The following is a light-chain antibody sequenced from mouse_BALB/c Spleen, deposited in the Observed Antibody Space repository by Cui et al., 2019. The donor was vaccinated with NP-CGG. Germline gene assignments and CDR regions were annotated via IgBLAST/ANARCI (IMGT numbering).Light chain of an antibody. Sequence: VLTQASPLTTSPGETVTLTCRSSTGAVTTSNYANWVQEKPDHLFTGLIGGTNNRAPGVPARFSGSLIGDKAALTITGAQTEDKTIYFCALWYSNHWVFGGGTKLTVL. V-gene: IGLV1*01. J-gene: IGLJ1*01. CDR1: TGAVTTSNY. CDR3: ALWYSNHWV. CDR2: GTN.